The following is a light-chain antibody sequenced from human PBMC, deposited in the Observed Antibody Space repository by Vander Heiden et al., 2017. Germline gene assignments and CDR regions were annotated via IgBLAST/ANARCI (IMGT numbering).Light chain of an antibody. CDR1: SANNGRNK. CDR2: NND. J-gene: IGLJ1*01. V-gene: IGLV1-44*01. CDR3: AAWEDSLNDRYV. Sequence: QSVLPQPPSASGHPGPRVTISCSGSSANNGRNKENWFQQHPGTAPKLLIFNNDRRPPGGPARFSGSKSGTTAALAISGRQAEDEADYYCAAWEDSLNDRYVFGTGTKVTVL.